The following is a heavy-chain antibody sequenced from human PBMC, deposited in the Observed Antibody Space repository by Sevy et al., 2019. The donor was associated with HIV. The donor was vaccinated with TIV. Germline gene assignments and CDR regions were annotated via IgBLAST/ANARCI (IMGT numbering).Heavy chain of an antibody. J-gene: IGHJ4*02. Sequence: SETLSLTCTVSGGSISCYYWSWIRQPPGKGLEWIGYIYYSGSTNYNPSLKSRVTITVDTSKNQFSLKLSSVTAADTAVYYCASSTGGRDFWSGRFDYWGQGTLVTVSS. CDR2: IYYSGST. CDR1: GGSISCYY. V-gene: IGHV4-59*01. D-gene: IGHD3-3*01. CDR3: ASSTGGRDFWSGRFDY.